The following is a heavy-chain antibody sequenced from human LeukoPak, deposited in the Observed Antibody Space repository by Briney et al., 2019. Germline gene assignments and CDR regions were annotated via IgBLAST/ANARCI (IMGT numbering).Heavy chain of an antibody. CDR2: IYYNGNT. D-gene: IGHD3-3*01. J-gene: IGHJ4*02. Sequence: SETLSLTCTVSGGSISSSSYYWGWIRQPPGKGLEWIGSIYYNGNTYYNPSLKSRVTISMDTPKNQFSLRLSSVTAADTAVYYCARDYDGLYWGQGTLVTVSS. V-gene: IGHV4-39*07. CDR3: ARDYDGLY. CDR1: GGSISSSSYY.